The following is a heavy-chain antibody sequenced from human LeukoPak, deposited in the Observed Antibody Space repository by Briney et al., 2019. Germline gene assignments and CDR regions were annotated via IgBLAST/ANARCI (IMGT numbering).Heavy chain of an antibody. Sequence: SETLSLNCTVSGGPISTYYWTWIRQPPGKGLEWIGYIYYTGSTNYNPSLKSRVTISIDTSKNQFSLKLTSVTAADTAVYYCARSGTGLDFDSCGQGTLVTVSS. J-gene: IGHJ4*02. CDR2: IYYTGST. D-gene: IGHD6-25*01. CDR3: ARSGTGLDFDS. V-gene: IGHV4-59*01. CDR1: GGPISTYY.